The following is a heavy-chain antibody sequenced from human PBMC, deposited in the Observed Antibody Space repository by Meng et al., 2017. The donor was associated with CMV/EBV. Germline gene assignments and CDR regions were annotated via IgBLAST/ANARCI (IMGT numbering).Heavy chain of an antibody. J-gene: IGHJ4*02. CDR2: IYSGGST. Sequence: GGSLRLSSAASRFTVSSYYMSWVRQAPGKGLEWVSVIYSGGSTYYADSVKGRFTISRDNSKNTLYLQMNSLRAEDTAVYYCARDGPYGDPLHYWGQGTLVTVSS. D-gene: IGHD4-17*01. CDR1: RFTVSSYY. CDR3: ARDGPYGDPLHY. V-gene: IGHV3-66*02.